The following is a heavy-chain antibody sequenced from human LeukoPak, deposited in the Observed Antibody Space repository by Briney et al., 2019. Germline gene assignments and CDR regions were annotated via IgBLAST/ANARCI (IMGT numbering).Heavy chain of an antibody. CDR3: AKDLNYFTPPLDY. Sequence: PGRSLRLSCAASGFTFSSYGMHWVRQAPGKGLEWVAVISYDGSNKYYADSVKGRFTISRDNSKNTLYLQMNSLRAEDTAVYYCAKDLNYFTPPLDYWAREPWSPSPQ. V-gene: IGHV3-30*18. CDR1: GFTFSSYG. CDR2: ISYDGSNK. J-gene: IGHJ4*02. D-gene: IGHD3-10*01.